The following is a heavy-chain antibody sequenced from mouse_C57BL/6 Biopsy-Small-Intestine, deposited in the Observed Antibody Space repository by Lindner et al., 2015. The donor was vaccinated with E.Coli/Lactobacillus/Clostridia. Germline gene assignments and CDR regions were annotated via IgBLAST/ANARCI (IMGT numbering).Heavy chain of an antibody. J-gene: IGHJ3*02. D-gene: IGHD1-1*02. V-gene: IGHV14-2*02. CDR3: ARDSDGGSSVYLDR. CDR2: INPVNGAA. CDR1: GYIFGDYD. Sequence: SVKVSCKASGYIFGDYDIHWVRQAPGRGLDWMGWINPVNGAANYAPKFQGRVTMTRDTSTSTAYMELSGLTSDDTAVYYCARDSDGGSSVYLDRWGRGALVTVS.